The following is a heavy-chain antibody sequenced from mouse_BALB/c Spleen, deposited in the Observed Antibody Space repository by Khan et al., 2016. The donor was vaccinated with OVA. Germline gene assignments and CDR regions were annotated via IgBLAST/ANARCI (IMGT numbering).Heavy chain of an antibody. D-gene: IGHD1-1*01. J-gene: IGHJ3*01. CDR2: IYPNPIYP. V-gene: IGHV1-7*01. CDR1: DYTFTDYC. Sequence: QIQLVQSGAELAKPGASVRMSCKTSDYTFTDYCIHWLKQRPGQGLEWIGYIYPNPIYPEYNQKFKVKATLTADKSSNTAYMQLSSLTSEDSAVYYGASRDGSPCVGFAYWGQGTLVTVSA. CDR3: ASRDGSPCVGFAY.